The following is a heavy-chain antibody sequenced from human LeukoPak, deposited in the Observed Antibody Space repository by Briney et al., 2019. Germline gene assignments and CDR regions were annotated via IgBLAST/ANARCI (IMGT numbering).Heavy chain of an antibody. Sequence: ASVKVYCKASGYTFTGYCMHWVRQAPGQGLEWMGWINPNSGGTNYAQKFQGRVTMTRDTSISTAYMELSRLRSDDTAVYYCARGLLGSGKEHRFGPWGQGNLV. CDR1: GYTFTGYC. V-gene: IGHV1-2*02. CDR3: ARGLLGSGKEHRFGP. D-gene: IGHD3-10*02. J-gene: IGHJ5*01. CDR2: INPNSGGT.